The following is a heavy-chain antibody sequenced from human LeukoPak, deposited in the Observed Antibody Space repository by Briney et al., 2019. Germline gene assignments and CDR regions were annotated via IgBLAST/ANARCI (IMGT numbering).Heavy chain of an antibody. CDR2: IHYSGST. V-gene: IGHV4-39*02. J-gene: IGHJ4*02. D-gene: IGHD1-26*01. CDR1: GGSISSSTYY. CDR3: VRVSGSFYNVAY. Sequence: SETLSLTCTVSGGSISSSTYYWGWIRQPPGKGLEWIGSIHYSGSTFYNPSLKSRVTISVDTSRNQFSLKLTSVTATDTAVYYCVRVSGSFYNVAYWGQGTLVTVSS.